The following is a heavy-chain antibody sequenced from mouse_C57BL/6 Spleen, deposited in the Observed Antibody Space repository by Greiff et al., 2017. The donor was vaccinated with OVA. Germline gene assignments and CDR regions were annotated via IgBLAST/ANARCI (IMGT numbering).Heavy chain of an antibody. CDR1: GYTFTSYW. J-gene: IGHJ2*01. V-gene: IGHV1-64*01. D-gene: IGHD2-4*01. CDR3: ARDDYEYFDY. Sequence: VQLQQSGAELVKPGASVKLSCKASGYTFTSYWMHWVKQRPGQGLEWIGMIHPNSGSTNYNEKFKSKATLTVDKSSSTAYMQLSSLTSEDSAVYYCARDDYEYFDYWGQGTTLTVSS. CDR2: IHPNSGST.